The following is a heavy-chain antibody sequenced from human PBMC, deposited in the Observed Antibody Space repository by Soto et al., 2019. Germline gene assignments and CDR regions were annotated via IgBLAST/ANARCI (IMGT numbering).Heavy chain of an antibody. CDR3: VQSRCGGDCLQSYSSHSYYGLDV. CDR1: GLSLSTTGVG. D-gene: IGHD2-21*02. J-gene: IGHJ6*02. Sequence: QITLKESGPTLVKPTQTLTLTYTFSGLSLSTTGVGVGGIRQPPGKALEWLALIYWDDDKRYSPSLKSRLTITKDTSKNQVVLTMTNMDPVDTATYYCVQSRCGGDCLQSYSSHSYYGLDVWGQGTTVTVSS. V-gene: IGHV2-5*02. CDR2: IYWDDDK.